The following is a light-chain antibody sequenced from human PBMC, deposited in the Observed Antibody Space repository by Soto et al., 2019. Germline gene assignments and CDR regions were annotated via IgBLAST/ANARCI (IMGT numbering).Light chain of an antibody. CDR1: QSLNSN. CDR2: GAS. J-gene: IGKJ1*01. CDR3: QQYNTWPWT. V-gene: IGKV3-15*01. Sequence: ETVMTQSPATLSVSPGERATLSCRASQSLNSNLAWYQQKPGQAPRLLIYGASTRATGVPARFSGSGSGTEFTLTISSLQSEDFAVYYCQQYNTWPWTFGQGTKVDIK.